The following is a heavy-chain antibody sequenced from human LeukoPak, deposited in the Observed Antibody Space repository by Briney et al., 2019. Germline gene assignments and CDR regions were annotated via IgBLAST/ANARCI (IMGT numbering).Heavy chain of an antibody. CDR1: GYTFTGYY. CDR3: ARLYSGYGNNYYYMDV. Sequence: ASVKVSCKASGYTFTGYYMHWVRHAPGQRLEWRGWINPNSGGTNYAQKFRGRVTMTRDTSISPAYMELSRLRSDDTAVYYCARLYSGYGNNYYYMDVWGKGTTVTVSS. D-gene: IGHD5-12*01. V-gene: IGHV1-2*02. J-gene: IGHJ6*03. CDR2: INPNSGGT.